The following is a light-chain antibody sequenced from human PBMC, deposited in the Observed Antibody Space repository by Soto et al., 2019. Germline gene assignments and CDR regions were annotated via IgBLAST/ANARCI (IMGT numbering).Light chain of an antibody. CDR1: RSVDIN. Sequence: SQSAGTLSLSTGERATLSCRVSRSVDINLAWYQQRPGQAPRLLIYDASTRATGIPARFSGSGSGTEFTLTISSLQSEDFAVYYCQQYHTWPPKTFGQGTNVDIK. CDR3: QQYHTWPPKT. CDR2: DAS. J-gene: IGKJ1*01. V-gene: IGKV3-15*01.